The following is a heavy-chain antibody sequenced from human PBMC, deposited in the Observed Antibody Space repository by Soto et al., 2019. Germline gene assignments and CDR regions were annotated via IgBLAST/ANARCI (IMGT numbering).Heavy chain of an antibody. CDR2: ISTSGATR. V-gene: IGHV3-48*02. CDR1: GCTFSTDT. CDR3: ASFFCSGFNY. J-gene: IGHJ4*02. D-gene: IGHD6-19*01. Sequence: EVQLVEAGGGLVQTGGSLRLSCVASGCTFSTDTMNWVRQAPGKGLEWVAHISTSGATRYYADSVKGRFTISRDNAKTSLYLQMDRLRNEDTAVYYCASFFCSGFNYWGQGTLVTVSS.